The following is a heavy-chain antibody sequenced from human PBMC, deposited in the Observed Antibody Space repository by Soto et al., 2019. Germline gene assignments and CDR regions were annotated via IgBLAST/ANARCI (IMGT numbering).Heavy chain of an antibody. CDR3: NTSSLGVDF. J-gene: IGHJ4*02. D-gene: IGHD2-2*01. V-gene: IGHV3-15*01. Sequence: GGSLRLSCAASGLIFIDVWMTWVRQAPGKGMEWVGRIKTKPDDGTIDYAAPVRGRFTISRDDSKNTLYLQMTSLTPDDTGVYYCNTSSLGVDFWGPGTLVTVSS. CDR1: GLIFIDVW. CDR2: IKTKPDDGTI.